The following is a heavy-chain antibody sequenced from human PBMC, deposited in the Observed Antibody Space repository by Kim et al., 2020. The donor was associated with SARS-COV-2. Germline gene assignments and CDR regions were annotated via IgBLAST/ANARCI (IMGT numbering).Heavy chain of an antibody. Sequence: ASVKVSCKASGYTFTSYGISWVRQAPGQGLEWMGWISAYNGNTNYAQKLQGRVTMTTDTSTSTAYMELRSLRSDDTAVYYCARVFGLNIAAAKPGGGMDVWGQGTTVTVSS. D-gene: IGHD6-13*01. CDR1: GYTFTSYG. J-gene: IGHJ6*02. CDR3: ARVFGLNIAAAKPGGGMDV. CDR2: ISAYNGNT. V-gene: IGHV1-18*01.